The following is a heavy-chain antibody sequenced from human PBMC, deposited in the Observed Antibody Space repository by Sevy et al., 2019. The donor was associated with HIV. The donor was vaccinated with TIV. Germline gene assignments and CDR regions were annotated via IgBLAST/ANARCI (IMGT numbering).Heavy chain of an antibody. V-gene: IGHV6-1*01. CDR3: ARDGLTYGGMDV. J-gene: IGHJ6*02. CDR2: TFYRSKWYN. CDR1: GDSVSSNSAA. Sequence: SQTLSLTCAISGDSVSSNSAAWNWIRQSPSRGLEWLGRTFYRSKWYNDYAVSVKSRITNKPDTSTNQVSLQLNSVTPEDTAIYYCARDGLTYGGMDVWGQGTTVTVSS. D-gene: IGHD1-20*01.